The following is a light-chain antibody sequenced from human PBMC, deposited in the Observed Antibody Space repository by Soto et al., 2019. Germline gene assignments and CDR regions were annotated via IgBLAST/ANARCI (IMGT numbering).Light chain of an antibody. CDR1: SSDIGTYNA. CDR3: NSYASSSPVL. V-gene: IGLV2-14*03. CDR2: DVS. J-gene: IGLJ2*01. Sequence: QSALTQPASASGSLGPSITISCTLTSSDIGTYNAFPRYQQHPDQAPKLMLFDVSHQTSGVANRFPGSESGYRASLTISGLHAEYEADYDCNSYASSSPVLFGNGTKLTVL.